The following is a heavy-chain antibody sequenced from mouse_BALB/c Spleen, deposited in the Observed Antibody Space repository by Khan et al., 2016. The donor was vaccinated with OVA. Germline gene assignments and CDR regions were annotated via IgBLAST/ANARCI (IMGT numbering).Heavy chain of an antibody. CDR1: GFTFSTYG. J-gene: IGHJ3*01. V-gene: IGHV5-6*01. Sequence: EVELVESGGDLVKPGGSLKLSCAASGFTFSTYGMSWVRQAPDKRLEWVATVSTGGSYTYYPDSVKGRFTISRDNAKNTLYLLMSGLRSEDTAMFYCTRLAYYYDNEGFAYWGQGTLVTVSA. CDR3: TRLAYYYDNEGFAY. D-gene: IGHD1-1*01. CDR2: VSTGGSYT.